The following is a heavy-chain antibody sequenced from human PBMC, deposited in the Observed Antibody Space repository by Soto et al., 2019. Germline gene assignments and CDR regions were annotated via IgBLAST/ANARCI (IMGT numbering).Heavy chain of an antibody. J-gene: IGHJ3*02. CDR2: IFYNANT. Sequence: QVQLQESGPGLVKPSETLSLTCTVSGTSISSYYWSWIRQPPGKGLEYVGYIFYNANTNYNPSLKSRVSISVDTSKNQASLKLSFVTAADTAVYYCARGGHIYGFDAFDIWGQGTMVTVSS. CDR3: ARGGHIYGFDAFDI. D-gene: IGHD5-18*01. V-gene: IGHV4-59*01. CDR1: GTSISSYY.